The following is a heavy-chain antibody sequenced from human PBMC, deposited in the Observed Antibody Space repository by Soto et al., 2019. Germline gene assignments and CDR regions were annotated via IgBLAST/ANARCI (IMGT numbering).Heavy chain of an antibody. V-gene: IGHV3-23*01. CDR3: ASTPLLLRPYYMDV. D-gene: IGHD2-15*01. CDR1: GCTFSSYA. CDR2: ISGSGGST. J-gene: IGHJ6*03. Sequence: PGGSLRLSCAASGCTFSSYAMSWVRQAPGKGLEWVSAISGSGGSTYYADSVKGRFTISRDNSKNTLYLQMNRLRAEDTAVYYCASTPLLLRPYYMDVWGKGTTVTVSS.